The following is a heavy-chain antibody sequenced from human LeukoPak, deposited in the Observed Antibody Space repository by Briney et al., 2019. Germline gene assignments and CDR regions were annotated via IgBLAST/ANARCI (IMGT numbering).Heavy chain of an antibody. D-gene: IGHD4-11*01. CDR1: GFTFDDLG. J-gene: IGHJ6*04. CDR3: AKDASYSNYPGPLDV. Sequence: PGGSLRLSWEASGFTFDDLGMGGVGQAQGKGLGGVSVIKWNSGSTGYADSVKGRFTISRNNAKNSLYLQMNSPRAEDTALYSCAKDASYSNYPGPLDVWGKGTTVTVSS. CDR2: IKWNSGST. V-gene: IGHV3-20*04.